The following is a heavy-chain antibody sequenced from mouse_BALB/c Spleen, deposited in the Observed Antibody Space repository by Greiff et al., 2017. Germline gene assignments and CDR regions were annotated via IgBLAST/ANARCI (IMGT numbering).Heavy chain of an antibody. D-gene: IGHD3-3*01. V-gene: IGHV1-18*01. J-gene: IGHJ2*01. Sequence: EVQLQQSGPELVKPGASVKISCKASGYTFTDYNMAWVKQSHGESLEWIGDLIPNNGATIYSQKFKGKATLTVDKSSNTAYMELRSLTSEDTAVYYCAREGTTGRYYFDYWGQGTTLTVSS. CDR1: GYTFTDYN. CDR2: LIPNNGAT. CDR3: AREGTTGRYYFDY.